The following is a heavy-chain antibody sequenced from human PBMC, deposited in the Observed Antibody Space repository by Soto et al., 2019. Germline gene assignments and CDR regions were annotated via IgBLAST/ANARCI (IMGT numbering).Heavy chain of an antibody. CDR2: ISSSSSYI. CDR1: GFTFSSYS. V-gene: IGHV3-21*01. D-gene: IGHD3-3*01. Sequence: GGSLRLSCTASGFTFSSYSMNWVRQAPGKGLEWVSSISSSSSYIYYADSVKGRFTISRDNAKNSLYLQMNSLRAEDTAVYYCARAATIFGVVTLETFDYWGQGT. CDR3: ARAATIFGVVTLETFDY. J-gene: IGHJ4*02.